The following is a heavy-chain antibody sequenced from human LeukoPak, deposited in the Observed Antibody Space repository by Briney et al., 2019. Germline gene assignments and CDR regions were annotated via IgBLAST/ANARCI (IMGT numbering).Heavy chain of an antibody. CDR3: ARDSCSSTSCYGHYIDY. Sequence: GGSLRLSCAASGFTFSDYYMSWIRQAPGKGLEWVSYISSSSTIYYADSVKGRFTISRDNSKNTLYLQMNSLRAEDTAVYYCARDSCSSTSCYGHYIDYWGQGTLVSVSS. CDR2: ISSSSTI. CDR1: GFTFSDYY. D-gene: IGHD2-2*01. J-gene: IGHJ4*02. V-gene: IGHV3-69-1*01.